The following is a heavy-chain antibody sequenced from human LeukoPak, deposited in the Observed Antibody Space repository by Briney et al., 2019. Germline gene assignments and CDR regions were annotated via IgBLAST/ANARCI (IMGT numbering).Heavy chain of an antibody. CDR3: ANTGD. CDR2: ISGSGGST. J-gene: IGHJ4*02. CDR1: SYSISSGYY. V-gene: IGHV3-23*01. Sequence: ETLSLTCTVSSYSISSGYYWGWIRQPPGKGLEWVSAISGSGGSTYYADSVKGRFTISRDNSKNTLYLQMNSLRAEDTAVYYCANTGDWGQGTLVTISS.